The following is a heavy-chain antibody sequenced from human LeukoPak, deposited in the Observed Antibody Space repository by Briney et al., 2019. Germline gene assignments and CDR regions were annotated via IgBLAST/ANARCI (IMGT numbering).Heavy chain of an antibody. CDR2: ISNSGGRT. D-gene: IGHD5-12*01. J-gene: IGHJ4*02. V-gene: IGHV3-23*01. CDR3: AKSYNGYESKPDY. CDR1: GFTFSSYA. Sequence: LAGGSLRLSCAAAGFTFSSYAMSWVRQAPGKGLEWVSSISNSGGRTFYTDSVKGRFTISRDNSKITLYLQMNSLRAEDTAVYYCAKSYNGYESKPDYWGQGTLVTVSS.